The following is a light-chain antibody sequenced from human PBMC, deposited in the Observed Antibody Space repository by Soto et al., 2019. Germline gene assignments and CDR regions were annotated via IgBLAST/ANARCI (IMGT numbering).Light chain of an antibody. V-gene: IGLV1-44*01. CDR3: ATWDDNLYGPV. CDR2: ANH. Sequence: QSVLTQAPSASGTPGQTVTISCSGNNSNIGSYSLNWYRQVPGTAPKLIIFANHLRPSGVHDRFSGSKSGTSASLAISALQSEDEADYYCATWDDNLYGPVFGVGTKLTVL. CDR1: NSNIGSYS. J-gene: IGLJ3*02.